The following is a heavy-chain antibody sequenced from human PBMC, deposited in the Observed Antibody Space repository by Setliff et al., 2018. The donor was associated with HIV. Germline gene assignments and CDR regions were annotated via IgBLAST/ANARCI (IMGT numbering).Heavy chain of an antibody. CDR3: ARLLMPRGFSYGSYYYYGMDV. D-gene: IGHD5-18*01. CDR2: IYPGDSDT. J-gene: IGHJ6*02. CDR1: GYSFTTYW. Sequence: GESLKTSCKGSGYSFTTYWIGWVRQMPGKGLEWMGMIYPGDSDTRYSPSFQGQVTISADKSISTAYLQWSSLKASDTAMYYCARLLMPRGFSYGSYYYYGMDVWGQGTAVTVSS. V-gene: IGHV5-51*01.